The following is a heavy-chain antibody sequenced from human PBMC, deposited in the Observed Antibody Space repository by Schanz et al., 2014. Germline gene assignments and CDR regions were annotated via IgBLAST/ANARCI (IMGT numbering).Heavy chain of an antibody. CDR3: ARKVVATIGGYYDN. CDR2: INTGSNYI. D-gene: IGHD5-12*01. CDR1: GFTFSSYA. J-gene: IGHJ4*02. Sequence: EVHLLDSGGGLVQPGGSLRLSCAASGFTFSSYAMSWVRQAPGKGLEWISFINTGSNYINYADSVKGRFTISRDNSNKTVDLQMNSLRAEDTAVYYCARKVVATIGGYYDNWGQGTLVIVSS. V-gene: IGHV3-48*04.